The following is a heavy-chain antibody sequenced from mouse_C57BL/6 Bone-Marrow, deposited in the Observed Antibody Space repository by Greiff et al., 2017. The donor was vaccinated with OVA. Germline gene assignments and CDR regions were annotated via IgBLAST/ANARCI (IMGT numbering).Heavy chain of an antibody. CDR3: ARPSNYDFYYFDY. V-gene: IGHV14-2*01. J-gene: IGHJ2*01. CDR2: IDPEDGET. CDR1: GFNIKDYY. Sequence: EVQLQQSGAELVKPGASVKLSCTASGFNIKDYYMHWVKQRTEQGLEWIGRIDPEDGETKYAPNFQGKATITADTSSNTAYLQLSSLTSEDTAVYYCARPSNYDFYYFDYWGQGTTLTVSS. D-gene: IGHD2-5*01.